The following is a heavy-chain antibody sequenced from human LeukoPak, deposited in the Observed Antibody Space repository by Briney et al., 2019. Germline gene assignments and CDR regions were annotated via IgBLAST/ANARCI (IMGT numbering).Heavy chain of an antibody. V-gene: IGHV3-21*01. CDR2: ISSSSSYI. Sequence: GGSLRLSCAASGFTFSSYGMNWVRQAPGKGLEWVSSISSSSSYIYYADSVKGRFTISRDNAKNSLYLQMSSLRAEDTAVYYCARDYDILTTYYYYGMDVWGQGTTVTVSS. D-gene: IGHD3-9*01. CDR3: ARDYDILTTYYYYGMDV. CDR1: GFTFSSYG. J-gene: IGHJ6*02.